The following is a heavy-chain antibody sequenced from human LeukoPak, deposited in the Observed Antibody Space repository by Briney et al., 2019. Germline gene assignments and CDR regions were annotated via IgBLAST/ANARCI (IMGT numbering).Heavy chain of an antibody. Sequence: GGSLRLSCAASGFTFSDYYMSWIRQAPGKGLEWVSYVSSSGSTIYYADSVKGRFTISRDNSKNTLYLQMNSLRAEDTAVYYCAKDEQQGVLDYWGQGTLVTVSS. J-gene: IGHJ4*02. D-gene: IGHD6-13*01. CDR3: AKDEQQGVLDY. CDR2: VSSSGSTI. CDR1: GFTFSDYY. V-gene: IGHV3-11*04.